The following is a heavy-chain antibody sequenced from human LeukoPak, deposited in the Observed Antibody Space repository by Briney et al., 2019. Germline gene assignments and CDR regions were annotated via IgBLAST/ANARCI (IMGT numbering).Heavy chain of an antibody. CDR3: ARDPFSYGANQDDY. Sequence: PGGSLRLSCAASGFTFSSYWMNWVRQAPGKGLEWVANIKQDGSGKYYVDSVKGRFTISRDNAKKSLYLQMNSLRAEDTAVYYCARDPFSYGANQDDYWGQGTLVTVSS. CDR2: IKQDGSGK. D-gene: IGHD5-18*01. J-gene: IGHJ4*02. V-gene: IGHV3-7*01. CDR1: GFTFSSYW.